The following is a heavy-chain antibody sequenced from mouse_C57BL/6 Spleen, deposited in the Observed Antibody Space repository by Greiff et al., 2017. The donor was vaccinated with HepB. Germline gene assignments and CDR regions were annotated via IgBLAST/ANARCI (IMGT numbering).Heavy chain of an antibody. V-gene: IGHV2-9-1*01. Sequence: VKLMESGPGLVAPSQSLSITCTVSGFSLTSYAISWVRQPPGKGLEWLGVIWTGGGTNYNSALKSRLSISKDNSKSQVFLKMNRLQTDDTARSCCARDYYGSSYWYFDVWGTGTTVTVSS. CDR1: GFSLTSYA. J-gene: IGHJ1*03. CDR2: IWTGGGT. D-gene: IGHD1-1*01. CDR3: ARDYYGSSYWYFDV.